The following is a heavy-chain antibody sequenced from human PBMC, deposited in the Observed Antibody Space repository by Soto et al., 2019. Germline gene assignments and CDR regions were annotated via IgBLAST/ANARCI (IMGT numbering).Heavy chain of an antibody. V-gene: IGHV3-64*01. Sequence: EVQLVESGGGLVQPGGSLRLSCAASGFTFSSYAMHWVRQAPGKGLEYVSAISSNGGSTYYANSVKGRFTISRDNSKNTLYLQMGSLRTEDMAVYYCGRSYSVYYFDYWGQGTLVTVSS. CDR2: ISSNGGST. CDR1: GFTFSSYA. J-gene: IGHJ4*02. CDR3: GRSYSVYYFDY. D-gene: IGHD1-26*01.